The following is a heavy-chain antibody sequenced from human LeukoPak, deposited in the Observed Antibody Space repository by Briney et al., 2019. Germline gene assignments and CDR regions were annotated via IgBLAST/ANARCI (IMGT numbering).Heavy chain of an antibody. V-gene: IGHV3-30*18. CDR3: AKVVQLELSENYYFDY. Sequence: GGSLRLSCAASGFTFSSYGMHWVRQAPGKGLEWVAVISYDGSDKYYADSVKGRFTISRDNSKNTLYLQMNSLRAEDTAVYYCAKVVQLELSENYYFDYWGQGILVTVSS. J-gene: IGHJ4*02. CDR1: GFTFSSYG. CDR2: ISYDGSDK. D-gene: IGHD1-1*01.